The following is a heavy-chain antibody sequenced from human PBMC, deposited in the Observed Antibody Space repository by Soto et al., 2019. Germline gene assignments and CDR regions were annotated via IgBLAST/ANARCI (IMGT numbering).Heavy chain of an antibody. Sequence: SETLSLTCAVYGGSFSGYYWSWIRQPPGKGLEWIGEINHSGSTSYNPSLKSRVTISVDTSKNQFSLKLSSVTAADTAVYYCASIIAVAGQPNFDYWGQGTLVTVSS. V-gene: IGHV4-34*01. J-gene: IGHJ4*02. CDR2: INHSGST. CDR3: ASIIAVAGQPNFDY. D-gene: IGHD6-19*01. CDR1: GGSFSGYY.